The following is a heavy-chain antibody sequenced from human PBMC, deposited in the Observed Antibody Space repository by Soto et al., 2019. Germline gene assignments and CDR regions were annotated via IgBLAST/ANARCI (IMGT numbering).Heavy chain of an antibody. CDR3: AKAGPIGVSSWTYNWFDP. CDR1: GFTFSSYA. CDR2: ISGSGGST. D-gene: IGHD6-13*01. J-gene: IGHJ5*02. V-gene: IGHV3-23*01. Sequence: GGSLRLSCAASGFTFSSYAMSWVRQAPGKGLEWVSAISGSGGSTYYADSVKGRFTISRDNSKNTLYLQMNSLRAEDTAVYYCAKAGPIGVSSWTYNWFDPWGQGTLVSVSS.